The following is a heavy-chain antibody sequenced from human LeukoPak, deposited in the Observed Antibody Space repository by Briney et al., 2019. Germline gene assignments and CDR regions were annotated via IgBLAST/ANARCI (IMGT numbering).Heavy chain of an antibody. CDR3: AREEGNWGDAFDI. Sequence: ASVKVSCKASGYTFTTYYRHWVRQAPGQGLEWMGWISGSNGNTNYAQKLQGRVTMTTDTSTSTAYMELRSLRSDDTAVYYCAREEGNWGDAFDIWGQGTMVTVSS. J-gene: IGHJ3*02. D-gene: IGHD7-27*01. V-gene: IGHV1-18*04. CDR1: GYTFTTYY. CDR2: ISGSNGNT.